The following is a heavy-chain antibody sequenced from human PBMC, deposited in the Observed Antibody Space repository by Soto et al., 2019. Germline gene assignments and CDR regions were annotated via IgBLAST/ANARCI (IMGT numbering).Heavy chain of an antibody. J-gene: IGHJ4*02. CDR3: ARGLSVAGTSY. CDR2: IYYSGST. Sequence: WETLSLTCTVSGGSISSSNYYWGWIRQPPGKGLEWIGSIYYSGSTYYNPSLKSRVTISVDTSKNQFSLKLSSVTAADTAVYYCARGLSVAGTSYWGQGTLVTVSS. CDR1: GGSISSSNYY. V-gene: IGHV4-39*01. D-gene: IGHD6-19*01.